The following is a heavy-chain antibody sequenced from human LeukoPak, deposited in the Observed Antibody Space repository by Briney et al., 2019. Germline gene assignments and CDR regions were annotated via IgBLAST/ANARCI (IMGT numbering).Heavy chain of an antibody. V-gene: IGHV4-39*07. Sequence: SETLSLTCTVSGGSISSSSYYWGWIRQPPGTGLEWVGSIYYSGSTYYNPSLKSRVTISVDTSKNQFSLKLSSVTAADTAMYYCARGTLYSGWSYYFDYWGQGSQVTVSS. CDR2: IYYSGST. D-gene: IGHD6-19*01. J-gene: IGHJ4*02. CDR1: GGSISSSSYY. CDR3: ARGTLYSGWSYYFDY.